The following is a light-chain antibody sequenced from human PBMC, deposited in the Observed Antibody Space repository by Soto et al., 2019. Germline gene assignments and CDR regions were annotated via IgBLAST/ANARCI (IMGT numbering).Light chain of an antibody. Sequence: ELVLTQSPGTLSLSPGERATLSCRASQNIRGNDLAWNQNKPGQAPRLLIYRGSSRATGIPDRFSGRGSGTDFTLTICRLKPEDFAVYYCQDYITSTPWTFGQGT. J-gene: IGKJ1*01. CDR3: QDYITSTPWT. CDR1: QNIRGND. CDR2: RGS. V-gene: IGKV3-20*01.